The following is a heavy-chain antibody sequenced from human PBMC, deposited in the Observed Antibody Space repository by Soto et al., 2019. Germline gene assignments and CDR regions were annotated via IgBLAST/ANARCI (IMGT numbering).Heavy chain of an antibody. CDR3: ARERITMVRGVIPTGYYGMDV. CDR2: IYYSGST. D-gene: IGHD3-10*01. Sequence: LSLTCTVSGGSISSSSYYWGWIRQPPGKGLEWIGSIYYSGSTYYNPSLKSRVTISVDTSKNQFSLKLSSVTAADTAVYYCARERITMVRGVIPTGYYGMDVWGQGTTVTVSS. V-gene: IGHV4-39*01. J-gene: IGHJ6*02. CDR1: GGSISSSSYY.